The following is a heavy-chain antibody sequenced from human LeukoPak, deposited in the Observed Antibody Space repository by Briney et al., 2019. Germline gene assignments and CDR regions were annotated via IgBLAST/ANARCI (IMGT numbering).Heavy chain of an antibody. CDR1: GGSISSGSYY. CDR3: AGADYSYGYPL. D-gene: IGHD5-18*01. Sequence: PSETLSLTCTVSGGSISSGSYYWSWIRQPAGKGLEWIGRIYTSGSTNYNPSLKSRVTISVDTSKNRFSLKLSSVTAADTAVYYCAGADYSYGYPLWGQGTLVTVSS. CDR2: IYTSGST. J-gene: IGHJ4*02. V-gene: IGHV4-61*02.